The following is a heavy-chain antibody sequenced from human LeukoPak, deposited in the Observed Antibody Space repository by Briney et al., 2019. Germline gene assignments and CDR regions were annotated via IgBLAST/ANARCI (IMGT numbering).Heavy chain of an antibody. Sequence: GESLKISCKGSGYIFTSYWIGWVRQMPGKGLEWMGIIYPGDSDTRYSPSFQGQVTISADKSISTAYLQWSSLKASDTAMYYCARGKVVPAAIGPFDYWGRGTLVTVSS. CDR3: ARGKVVPAAIGPFDY. V-gene: IGHV5-51*01. CDR1: GYIFTSYW. J-gene: IGHJ4*02. CDR2: IYPGDSDT. D-gene: IGHD2-2*02.